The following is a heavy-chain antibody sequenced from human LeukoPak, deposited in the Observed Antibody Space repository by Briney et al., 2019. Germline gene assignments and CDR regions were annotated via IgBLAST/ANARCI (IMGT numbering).Heavy chain of an antibody. CDR2: INPNSGGT. J-gene: IGHJ5*02. V-gene: IGHV1-2*02. CDR1: GYTFTGYY. Sequence: ASVKVSCKASGYTFTGYYMHWVRQAPGQGHEWMGWINPNSGGTNYAQKFQGRVTMTRDTSISTAYMELSRLRSDDTAVYYCARGNRVLYCSGGSCYSNWFDPWGQGTLVTVSS. D-gene: IGHD2-15*01. CDR3: ARGNRVLYCSGGSCYSNWFDP.